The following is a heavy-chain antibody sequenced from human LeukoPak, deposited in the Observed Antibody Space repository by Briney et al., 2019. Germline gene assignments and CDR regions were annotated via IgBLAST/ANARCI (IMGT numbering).Heavy chain of an antibody. V-gene: IGHV3-23*01. CDR3: AKDHYGTGSYYNPFDY. CDR1: GFSFSSYA. CDR2: ISGSGGNT. J-gene: IGHJ4*02. Sequence: GGSLRLSCAASGFSFSSYAMSWVRQTPGKGLEWVSAISGSGGNTYYADSVKGRFTISRDNSKNTLYLQLNSLRAEDTAVYYCAKDHYGTGSYYNPFDYWGQGTLVTVSS. D-gene: IGHD3-10*01.